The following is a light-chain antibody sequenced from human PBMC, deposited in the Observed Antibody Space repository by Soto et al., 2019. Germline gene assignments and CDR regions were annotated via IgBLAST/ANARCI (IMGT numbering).Light chain of an antibody. CDR1: QTIGSW. Sequence: DIQLTQSPSTLSASVGDRVTITCRASQTIGSWLAWYQQKPGKAPKLLIYDASSLESGVPSRFSGSGSGTEFTLTISSLQPDDFATYYCQQYDTYPPLTFGGGTKVDIK. V-gene: IGKV1-5*01. CDR3: QQYDTYPPLT. J-gene: IGKJ4*01. CDR2: DAS.